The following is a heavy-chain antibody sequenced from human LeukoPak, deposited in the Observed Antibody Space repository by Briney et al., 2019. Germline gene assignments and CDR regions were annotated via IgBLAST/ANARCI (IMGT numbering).Heavy chain of an antibody. Sequence: GESLKISCNGLGYXFRSHWITWVRQMPGRGLEWMGRIEPGDSYASYSPSFQGHVTISVDESINIAYLQWSSLQASDTAMYYCARQGILVGDGLDVWGQGTTVSVS. CDR1: GYXFRSHW. CDR2: IEPGDSYA. D-gene: IGHD2-15*01. J-gene: IGHJ6*02. V-gene: IGHV5-10-1*01. CDR3: ARQGILVGDGLDV.